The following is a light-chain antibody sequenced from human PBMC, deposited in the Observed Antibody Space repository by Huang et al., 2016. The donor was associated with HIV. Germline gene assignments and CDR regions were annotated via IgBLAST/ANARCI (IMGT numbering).Light chain of an antibody. CDR3: LQYNNWPQT. V-gene: IGKV3D-15*01. J-gene: IGKJ2*01. CDR1: QSISSN. Sequence: EIVMTQSPATLSVSPGERATLSCRASQSISSNLAWYQQKPGPAPSLLIYGASLRATGIPDRFSGSVSGTEFTFTISSLQSEDFAVYYCLQYNNWPQTFGQGTKLEIK. CDR2: GAS.